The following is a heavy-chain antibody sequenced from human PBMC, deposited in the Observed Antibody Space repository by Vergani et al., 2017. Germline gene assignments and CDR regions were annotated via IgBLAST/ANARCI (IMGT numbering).Heavy chain of an antibody. CDR2: ISGSGGST. Sequence: VQLVESGGGVVQPGRSLRLSCAASGFTFSSYGMHWVRQAPGKGLEWVSAISGSGGSTYYADSVKGRFTISRDNAKNSLYLQMNSLRAEDTAVYYCAREGGYSGYWSDYWGQGTLVTVSS. D-gene: IGHD5-12*01. CDR1: GFTFSSYG. J-gene: IGHJ4*02. CDR3: AREGGYSGYWSDY. V-gene: IGHV3-23*04.